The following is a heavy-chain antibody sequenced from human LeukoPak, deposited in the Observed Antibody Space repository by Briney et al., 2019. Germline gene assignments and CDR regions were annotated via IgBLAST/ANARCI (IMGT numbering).Heavy chain of an antibody. Sequence: GASVKVSCKASGYTFTSYDINWVRQATGQGLEWMGWMNPNSGNTGYAQKFQGRVTMTRNNSISTAYMELSSLRSEDTAVYYCARGSKRYSNYLDAFDIWGQGTMVTVSS. V-gene: IGHV1-8*01. D-gene: IGHD4-11*01. CDR3: ARGSKRYSNYLDAFDI. CDR2: MNPNSGNT. CDR1: GYTFTSYD. J-gene: IGHJ3*02.